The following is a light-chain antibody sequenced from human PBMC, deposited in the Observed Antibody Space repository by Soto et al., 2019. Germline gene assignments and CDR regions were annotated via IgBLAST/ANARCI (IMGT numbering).Light chain of an antibody. CDR1: SSDVGGYNF. Sequence: QPVLTQPASVSGSPGQSITISCTGTSSDVGGYNFVSWYQQHPGKAPKLLIFEVTHRPSGVSDRFSGSKSGNTASLTISGLQAEDEAEYHCSSYTSSSTVVFGGGTKLTVL. CDR3: SSYTSSSTVV. CDR2: EVT. J-gene: IGLJ2*01. V-gene: IGLV2-14*01.